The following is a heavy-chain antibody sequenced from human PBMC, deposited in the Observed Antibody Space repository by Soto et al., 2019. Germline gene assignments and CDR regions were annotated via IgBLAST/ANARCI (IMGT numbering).Heavy chain of an antibody. D-gene: IGHD3-22*01. CDR1: GYTFTSYV. V-gene: IGHV1-69*13. J-gene: IGHJ4*02. CDR3: ARFSLNTYYYDSSGYLDY. CDR2: MNPIFGTA. Sequence: SVKVSCQASGYTFTSYVINWVRQATGQGLEWMGGMNPIFGTANYAQKFQGRVTITADESTSTAYMELSSLRSEDTAVYYCARFSLNTYYYDSSGYLDYWGQGTLVTVSS.